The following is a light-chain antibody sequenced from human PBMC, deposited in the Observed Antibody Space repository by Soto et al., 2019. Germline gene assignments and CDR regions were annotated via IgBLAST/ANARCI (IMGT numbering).Light chain of an antibody. CDR1: SSDDGGYNY. CDR3: SSYTRSSTYV. V-gene: IGLV2-14*01. J-gene: IGLJ1*01. Sequence: QSVLTQPASVSGSPGQSITISCTGTSSDDGGYNYVSWYQQHPGKAPKLIIYEVSNRPSGVSNHFSGSKSGNTASLTISGLQAEDEADYYCSSYTRSSTYVFGTGTKVTVL. CDR2: EVS.